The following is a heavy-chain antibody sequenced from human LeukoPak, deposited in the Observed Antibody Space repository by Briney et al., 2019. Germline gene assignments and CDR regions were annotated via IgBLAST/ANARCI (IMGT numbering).Heavy chain of an antibody. D-gene: IGHD5-18*01. CDR2: ISSSSSYI. CDR1: GFTFSSYS. CDR3: ASPPAGGYSYGYFDY. J-gene: IGHJ4*02. Sequence: PGGSLRLSCAASGFTFSSYSMNWVRRAPGKGLEWVSSISSSSSYIYYADSVKGRFTISRDNAKNSLYLHMNSLRAEDTAVYYCASPPAGGYSYGYFDYWGQGTLVTVSS. V-gene: IGHV3-21*01.